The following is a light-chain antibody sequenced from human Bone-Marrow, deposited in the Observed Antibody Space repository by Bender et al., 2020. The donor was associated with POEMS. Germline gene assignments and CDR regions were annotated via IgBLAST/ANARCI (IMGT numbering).Light chain of an antibody. V-gene: IGLV2-23*01. Sequence: QSALTQPASVSGSPGQSISISCTGTSSDVGDFDLVSWYLQYPGKAPRLLIFEGSKRPSGVSDRFSGFKSGNTASLTISGLLAEDEADYYCCSYAGSNTWVFGGGTHLTVL. CDR3: CSYAGSNTWV. J-gene: IGLJ3*02. CDR1: SSDVGDFDL. CDR2: EGS.